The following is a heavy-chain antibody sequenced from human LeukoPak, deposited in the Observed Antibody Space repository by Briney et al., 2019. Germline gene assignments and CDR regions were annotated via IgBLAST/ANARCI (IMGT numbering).Heavy chain of an antibody. CDR2: IRSKANSYAT. Sequence: PGRSLRLSCAASGFTFSSYGMHWVRQASGKGLEWVGRIRSKANSYATAYAASVKGRFTISRDDSKNTAYLQMNSLKTEDTAVYYCTRPGVGATKNAFDIWGQGTMVTVSS. D-gene: IGHD1-26*01. J-gene: IGHJ3*02. CDR1: GFTFSSYG. CDR3: TRPGVGATKNAFDI. V-gene: IGHV3-73*01.